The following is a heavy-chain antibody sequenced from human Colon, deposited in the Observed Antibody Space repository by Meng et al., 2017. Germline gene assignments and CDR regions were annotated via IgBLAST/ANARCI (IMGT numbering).Heavy chain of an antibody. CDR1: GFTFNNFG. V-gene: IGHV3-30*01. J-gene: IGHJ5*02. CDR2: VSYDGSSQ. D-gene: IGHD6-25*01. CDR3: ARDGGSGWNFAH. Sequence: GGSLRLSCAASGFTFNNFGVHWVRQAPGKGLVWLAVVSYDGSSQYYGDSVKGRFTISRDNSKNTVSLQMNSLTGEDTAVYYCARDGGSGWNFAHWGQGTLVTVSS.